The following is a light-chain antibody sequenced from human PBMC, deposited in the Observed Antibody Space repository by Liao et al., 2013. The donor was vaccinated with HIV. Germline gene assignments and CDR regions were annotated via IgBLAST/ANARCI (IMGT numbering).Light chain of an antibody. Sequence: SYVLTQSPSVSVAPGKTARITCGGNNIGNKSVHWYRQKPGQAPVLVIYYDSDRPSGIPERFSGSHSGNTATLTIGGTQVMDEADYYCQSWDTSTGMVFGGGTKVTVL. J-gene: IGLJ2*01. CDR1: NIGNKS. V-gene: IGLV3-21*01. CDR3: QSWDTSTGMV. CDR2: YDS.